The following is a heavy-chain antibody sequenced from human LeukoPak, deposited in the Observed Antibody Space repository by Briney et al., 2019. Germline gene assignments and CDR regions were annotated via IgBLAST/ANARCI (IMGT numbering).Heavy chain of an antibody. CDR2: MSYDGVDK. CDR3: ARDQPGGGLDY. D-gene: IGHD1-14*01. CDR1: GFTFSGYA. V-gene: IGHV3-30-3*01. J-gene: IGHJ4*02. Sequence: GRSLRLSCEASGFTFSGYAMDWVRQAPGKGLEWVAFMSYDGVDKQYLDSVKGRFPLSRDNSNKTLYLEMNRLTPDDTAVYYCARDQPGGGLDYWGQGILVTVSS.